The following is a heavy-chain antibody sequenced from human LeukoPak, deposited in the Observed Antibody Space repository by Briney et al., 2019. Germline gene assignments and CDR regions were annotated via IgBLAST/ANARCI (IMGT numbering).Heavy chain of an antibody. Sequence: SETLSLTCTVSGGSISSYYWSWIRQPPGKGLEWIGSIYYSGSTYYNPSLKSRVTISVDTSKNQFSLKLSSVTAADTAVYYCARYNLDSLMYLDYWGQGTLVTVSS. J-gene: IGHJ4*02. CDR2: IYYSGST. CDR3: ARYNLDSLMYLDY. D-gene: IGHD3-9*01. V-gene: IGHV4-59*12. CDR1: GGSISSYY.